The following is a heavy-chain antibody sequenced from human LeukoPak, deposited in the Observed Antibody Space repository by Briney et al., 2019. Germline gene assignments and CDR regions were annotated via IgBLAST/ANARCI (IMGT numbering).Heavy chain of an antibody. CDR2: IIPIFGTA. Sequence: GASVKVSCKASGGTFSSYAISWVRQAPGQGVEWMGRIIPIFGTANYPQKFQGRVTITTDESTSTAYMELSSLRSEDTAVYYCARVGLLTGVIDYWGQGTLVTVSS. CDR3: ARVGLLTGVIDY. V-gene: IGHV1-69*05. D-gene: IGHD7-27*01. J-gene: IGHJ4*02. CDR1: GGTFSSYA.